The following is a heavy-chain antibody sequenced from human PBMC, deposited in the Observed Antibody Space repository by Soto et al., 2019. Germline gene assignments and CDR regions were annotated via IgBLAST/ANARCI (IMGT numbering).Heavy chain of an antibody. V-gene: IGHV4-34*01. Sequence: PSETLSLTCAVYGGSFSGYYWSWIRQPPGKGLEWIGEINHSGSINYNPSLKSRVTISVDTSKNQFSLKLSSVTAADTAVYYCASCIAARPGYYYYGMDVWGQGTTVTVSS. CDR1: GGSFSGYY. J-gene: IGHJ6*02. CDR2: INHSGSI. CDR3: ASCIAARPGYYYYGMDV. D-gene: IGHD6-6*01.